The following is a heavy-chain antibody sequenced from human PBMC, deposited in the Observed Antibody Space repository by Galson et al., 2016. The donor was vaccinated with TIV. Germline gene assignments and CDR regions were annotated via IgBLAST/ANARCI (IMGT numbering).Heavy chain of an antibody. CDR3: ARASFGSGTYYHYFDF. CDR1: GASIRGGNYY. D-gene: IGHD3-10*01. J-gene: IGHJ4*02. V-gene: IGHV4-61*02. CDR2: FYSSGNS. Sequence: TVSGASIRGGNYYWSWIRQSAGKGLEWIGRFYSSGNSDYKPSLRRRVTISGDKSKNQVSLTLPSVTAADTAVYYCARASFGSGTYYHYFDFWGPGILVTVSS.